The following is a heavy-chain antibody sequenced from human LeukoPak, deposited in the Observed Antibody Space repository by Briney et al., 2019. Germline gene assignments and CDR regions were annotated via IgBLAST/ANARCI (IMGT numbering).Heavy chain of an antibody. CDR2: ISSSSSYI. CDR1: GFTFSSYS. Sequence: GGSLRLSCAASGFTFSSYSMNWVRQAPGKGLEWVSSISSSSSYIYYADSVKGRFTISRDNAKNSLYLQMNSLRAEDKAVYYCAGGYCSGGSCYPVDYWGQGTLVTVSS. CDR3: AGGYCSGGSCYPVDY. D-gene: IGHD2-15*01. J-gene: IGHJ4*02. V-gene: IGHV3-21*01.